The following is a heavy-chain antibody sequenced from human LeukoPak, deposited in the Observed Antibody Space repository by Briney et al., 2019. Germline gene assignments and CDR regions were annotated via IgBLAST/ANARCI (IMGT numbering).Heavy chain of an antibody. J-gene: IGHJ6*02. CDR2: IYSGGST. V-gene: IGHV3-53*01. CDR3: ARVQTVDGYYYYGMDV. Sequence: GGSLRLSCAASGFTVSSNYMSWVRQAPGKGLEWVSVIYSGGSTYSADSVKGRFTISRDNSKNTLYLQMNSLRAEDTAVYYCARVQTVDGYYYYGMDVWGQGTTVTVSS. CDR1: GFTVSSNY. D-gene: IGHD2-8*01.